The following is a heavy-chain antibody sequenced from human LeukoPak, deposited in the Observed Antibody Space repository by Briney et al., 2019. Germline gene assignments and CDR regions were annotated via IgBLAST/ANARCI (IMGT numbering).Heavy chain of an antibody. Sequence: GASVKVSCKASGYTFTSYGISWVRQAPGQGLEWMGGIIPIFGTANYAQKFQGRVTITADESTSTAYMELSSLRSEDTAVYYCARGGDYGDYVNWFDPWGQGTLVTVSS. CDR2: IIPIFGTA. V-gene: IGHV1-69*13. CDR1: GYTFTSYG. D-gene: IGHD4-17*01. J-gene: IGHJ5*02. CDR3: ARGGDYGDYVNWFDP.